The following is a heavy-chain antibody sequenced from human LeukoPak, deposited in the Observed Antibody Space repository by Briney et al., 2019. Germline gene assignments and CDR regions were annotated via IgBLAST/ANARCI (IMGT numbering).Heavy chain of an antibody. J-gene: IGHJ5*02. CDR3: ARAVRWERTYWFDP. CDR1: GGTFSSYA. Sequence: GASVKVSCKASGGTFSSYAISWVRQAPGQGLEWMGWISAYNGNTNYAQKFQGRVTITADKSTSTAYMELSSLRSEDTAVYYCARAVRWERTYWFDPWGQGTLVTVSS. CDR2: ISAYNGNT. D-gene: IGHD1-26*01. V-gene: IGHV1-69*10.